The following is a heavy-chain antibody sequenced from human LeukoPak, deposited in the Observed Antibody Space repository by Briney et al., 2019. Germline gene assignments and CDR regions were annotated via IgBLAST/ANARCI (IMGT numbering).Heavy chain of an antibody. CDR3: ARATAFFDI. CDR2: IFYSGST. V-gene: IGHV4-39*07. Sequence: PSETLSLTCTVSGGSISTSNYYWGWIRQPPGKGLEWIGNIFYSGSTYYSPSLKSRVTISLDTSRNQFSLKLTSVTAADTAVYYCARATAFFDIWGQGTMVTVSS. CDR1: GGSISTSNYY. J-gene: IGHJ3*02.